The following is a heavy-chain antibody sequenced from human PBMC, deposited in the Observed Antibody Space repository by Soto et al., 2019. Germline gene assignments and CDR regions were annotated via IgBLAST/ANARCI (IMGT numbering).Heavy chain of an antibody. CDR3: ARDRGVHVRWMDV. CDR2: IYYSGST. D-gene: IGHD3-10*01. Sequence: PSETLYLTCTVSGGSVSSGRYYWSWIRQPPGKGLEWIGYIYYSGSTNYNPSLKSRVTISVDTSKNQFSLKLSSVTAADTAVYYCARDRGVHVRWMDVWGQGTTVTGSS. V-gene: IGHV4-61*01. J-gene: IGHJ6*02. CDR1: GGSVSSGRYY.